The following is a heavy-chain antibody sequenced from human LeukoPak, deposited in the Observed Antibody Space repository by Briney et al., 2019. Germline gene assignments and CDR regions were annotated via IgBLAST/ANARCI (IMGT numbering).Heavy chain of an antibody. V-gene: IGHV3-48*03. CDR3: VRVVRGEYYYGMDV. J-gene: IGHJ6*02. CDR1: GFTFSSYE. D-gene: IGHD3-10*01. Sequence: GGSLRLSCAASGFTFSSYEMNWVRQAPGKGLGGVSYISSSGSTIYYADSVKGRFTISRDNAKNSLYLQMNSLRAEDTAVYYCVRVVRGEYYYGMDVWGQGTTVTVSS. CDR2: ISSSGSTI.